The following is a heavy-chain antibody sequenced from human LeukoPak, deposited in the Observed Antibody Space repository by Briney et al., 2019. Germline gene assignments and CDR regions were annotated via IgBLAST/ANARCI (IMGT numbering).Heavy chain of an antibody. J-gene: IGHJ5*02. CDR3: ARRGTTVTTFDWFDH. CDR2: ISAYNGNT. CDR1: GYTFTSYY. D-gene: IGHD4-11*01. Sequence: ASVTVSFKASGYTFTSYYMHWVRQAPGQGLEWMGWISAYNGNTNYAQKLQGRVTMTTDTSTSTAYMELRSLRSDDTAVYYCARRGTTVTTFDWFDHWGQGTLVTVSS. V-gene: IGHV1-18*04.